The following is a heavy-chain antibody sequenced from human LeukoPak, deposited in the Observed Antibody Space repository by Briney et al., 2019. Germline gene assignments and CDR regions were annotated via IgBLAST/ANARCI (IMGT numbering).Heavy chain of an antibody. CDR1: GFTVSSHD. J-gene: IGHJ4*02. V-gene: IGHV3-53*04. CDR2: IYMGGTT. Sequence: PGGSLRLSCAASGFTVSSHDMSWVRQAPGKGLEWVSVIYMGGTTYYADSVKGRFTISRHSSKNTLYLQMNSLRAEDTAVYYCARVGDEVAYTRGYLDHWGQGTPVTVSS. D-gene: IGHD5-12*01. CDR3: ARVGDEVAYTRGYLDH.